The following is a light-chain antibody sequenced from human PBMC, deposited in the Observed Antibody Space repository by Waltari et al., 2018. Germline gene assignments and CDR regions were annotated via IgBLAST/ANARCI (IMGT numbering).Light chain of an antibody. CDR1: SGISSY. CDR2: AAT. Sequence: IRMTQSPSSFSASTGDRVPITWRANSGISSYLAWYQQKPRKAPKVLMYAATTLQSGVPSRFSGSGSGTDFTLTISCLQSEDFATYYCQQYYSYPPWTFGQGTKVEIK. J-gene: IGKJ1*01. CDR3: QQYYSYPPWT. V-gene: IGKV1-8*01.